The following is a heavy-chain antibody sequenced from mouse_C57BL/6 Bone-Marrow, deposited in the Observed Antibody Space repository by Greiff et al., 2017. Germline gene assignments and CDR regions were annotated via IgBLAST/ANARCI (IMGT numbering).Heavy chain of an antibody. CDR2: IDPENGDT. CDR3: TTYSNYWYCDV. Sequence: VQLQQSGAELVRPGASVKLSCTASGFNIKDDYMHWVKQRPEQGLEWIGWIDPENGDTEYASKFQGKATITADTSSNTAYLQLSSLTSEDTAVYSCTTYSNYWYCDVWGTGTTVTVSS. CDR1: GFNIKDDY. J-gene: IGHJ1*03. D-gene: IGHD2-5*01. V-gene: IGHV14-4*01.